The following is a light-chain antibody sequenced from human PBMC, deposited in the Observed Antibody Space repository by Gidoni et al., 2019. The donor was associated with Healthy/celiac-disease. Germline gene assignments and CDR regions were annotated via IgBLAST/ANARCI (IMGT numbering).Light chain of an antibody. CDR1: QDITNY. V-gene: IGKV1-33*01. CDR3: QQYDNLPIT. Sequence: DIQMTQSPSSLSASVGDRVTITCQESQDITNYLNCYQQKPGKAPKLLIYDASNLETGVLSRFSGSGSGTDFTFTISSLQPEDIATYYCQQYDNLPITFGQGTRLEIK. J-gene: IGKJ5*01. CDR2: DAS.